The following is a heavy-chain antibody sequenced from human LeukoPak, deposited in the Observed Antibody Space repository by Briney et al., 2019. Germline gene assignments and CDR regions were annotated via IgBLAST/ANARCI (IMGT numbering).Heavy chain of an antibody. CDR2: IYYSGIT. D-gene: IGHD1-26*01. J-gene: IGHJ4*02. V-gene: IGHV4-59*01. CDR3: ARDYQMSGTYSYYFDY. Sequence: PSETLSLTCTVSGCSISRYYWSWIRQPPGKGLEWIGYIYYSGITNYNPSLKSRVTISVDTSKNQFSLKLSSVTAADTAMYYCARDYQMSGTYSYYFDYWGQGTLVTVSS. CDR1: GCSISRYY.